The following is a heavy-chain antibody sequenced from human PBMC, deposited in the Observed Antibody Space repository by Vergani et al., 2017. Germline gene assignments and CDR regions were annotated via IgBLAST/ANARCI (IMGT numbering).Heavy chain of an antibody. CDR2: ISYDGSNK. V-gene: IGHV3-30*18. D-gene: IGHD4-17*01. CDR3: AKEGGDYIYYYYGMDV. CDR1: GFTFSSYG. Sequence: QVQLVESGGGVVQPGRSLRLSCAASGFTFSSYGMHWVRQAPGKGLEWVAVISYDGSNKYYADSVKGRFTTSRDNSKNTLYLQMNSLRAEDTAMDYCAKEGGDYIYYYYGMDVWGQGTTVTVSS. J-gene: IGHJ6*02.